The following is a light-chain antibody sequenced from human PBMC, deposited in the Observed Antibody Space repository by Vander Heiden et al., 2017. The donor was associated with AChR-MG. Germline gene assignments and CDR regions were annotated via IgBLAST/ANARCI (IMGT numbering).Light chain of an antibody. CDR1: QSISSY. J-gene: IGKJ4*01. CDR3: QQRSDLLT. Sequence: EIVLTQSPATLSLSPGERATLSCRASQSISSYLAWYQQKPGQAPRLLIYDAFSRATGIPARFSGSGSGTDFTLTISSLEPEDFAVYYCQQRSDLLTFGVGTRVEIK. V-gene: IGKV3-11*01. CDR2: DAF.